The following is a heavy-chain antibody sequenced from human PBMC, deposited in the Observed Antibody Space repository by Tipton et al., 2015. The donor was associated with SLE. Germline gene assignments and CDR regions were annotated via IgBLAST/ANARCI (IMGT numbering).Heavy chain of an antibody. CDR2: IYYSGST. CDR3: ARDPAGYNWFDP. J-gene: IGHJ5*02. Sequence: TLSLTCTVSGGSISSSYWSWIRQPPGKGLEWIGYIYYSGSTNYNPSLKSRVTIPVDTSKNQFSLKLSSVTAADTAVYYCARDPAGYNWFDPWGQGTLVTVSS. CDR1: GGSISSSY. V-gene: IGHV4-59*01.